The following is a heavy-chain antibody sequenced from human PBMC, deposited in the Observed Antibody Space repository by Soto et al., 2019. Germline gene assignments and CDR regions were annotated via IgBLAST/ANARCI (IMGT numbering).Heavy chain of an antibody. CDR2: IYWNDDK. Sequence: SVPTLVNPTQTLTLTCTFSGFSLSTSGVGVGWIRQPPGKALEWLALIYWNDDKRYSPSLKSRLTITKDTSKNQVVLTMTNMDPVDTATYYCAHSVEWFGELYPGYFDYWGQGTLVTVSS. J-gene: IGHJ4*02. V-gene: IGHV2-5*01. CDR1: GFSLSTSGVG. D-gene: IGHD3-10*01. CDR3: AHSVEWFGELYPGYFDY.